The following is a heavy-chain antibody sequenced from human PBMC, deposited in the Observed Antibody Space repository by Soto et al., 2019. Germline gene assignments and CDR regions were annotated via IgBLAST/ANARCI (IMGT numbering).Heavy chain of an antibody. CDR2: ISAYNGNT. CDR1: GYTFTSYG. J-gene: IGHJ4*02. D-gene: IGHD3-22*01. Sequence: ASVKVSCKASGYTFTSYGISWVRQAPGQGLEWMGWISAYNGNTNYAQKLQGRVTMTTDTSTSTAYMELRSLRSDDTAVYYCARNKSDYYDSSGSIASGARGTRVPVSS. CDR3: ARNKSDYYDSSGSIAS. V-gene: IGHV1-18*01.